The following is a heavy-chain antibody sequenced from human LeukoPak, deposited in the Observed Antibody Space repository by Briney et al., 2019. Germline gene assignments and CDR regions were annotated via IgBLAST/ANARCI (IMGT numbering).Heavy chain of an antibody. J-gene: IGHJ5*02. CDR3: ARDFLYSSSIAARPRGNWFDP. V-gene: IGHV1-46*01. CDR2: INPSGGST. Sequence: GASVKVSCKASGYTFTSYYMHWVRQAPGQGLEWMGIINPSGGSTSYAQKFQGRVTMTRDMSTSTVYMELSSLRSEDTAVYYCARDFLYSSSIAARPRGNWFDPWGQGTLVTVSS. CDR1: GYTFTSYY. D-gene: IGHD6-6*01.